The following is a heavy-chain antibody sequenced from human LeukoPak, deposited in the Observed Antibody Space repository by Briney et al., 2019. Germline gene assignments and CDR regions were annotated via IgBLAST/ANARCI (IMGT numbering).Heavy chain of an antibody. CDR2: VYYSGST. Sequence: SETLSLTCSVSGDSFSNYYWIWIRQPPGKGLEWIGYVYYSGSTNYNPSLKTRLHLSVDTSKNRFSLKLCSVTAADTAVYYCASSPRLTTSWFLFDSWGHGTLVTVSS. D-gene: IGHD2-2*01. V-gene: IGHV4-59*08. CDR3: ASSPRLTTSWFLFDS. J-gene: IGHJ5*01. CDR1: GDSFSNYY.